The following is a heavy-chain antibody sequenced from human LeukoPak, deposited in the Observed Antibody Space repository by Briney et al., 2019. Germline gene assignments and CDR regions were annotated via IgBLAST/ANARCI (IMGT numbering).Heavy chain of an antibody. CDR2: IISSSGYI. CDR1: GFTFSSYT. J-gene: IGHJ4*02. Sequence: PGGALRLSCAASGFTFSSYTMDWVRQAPGKGLEWVSSIISSSGYIYYADSVKGRFTISRDNAKNSLYLQMNSLRAEDTAVYYCARLIAAAAYFDYWGQGALVTVSS. CDR3: ARLIAAAAYFDY. D-gene: IGHD6-13*01. V-gene: IGHV3-21*01.